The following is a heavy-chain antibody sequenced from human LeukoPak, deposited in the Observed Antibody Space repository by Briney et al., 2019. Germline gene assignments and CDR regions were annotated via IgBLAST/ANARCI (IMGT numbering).Heavy chain of an antibody. CDR1: GFTFSSYW. CDR2: IKQDGSEK. CDR3: ARDPYSSSWSYGMDV. V-gene: IGHV3-7*05. D-gene: IGHD6-13*01. J-gene: IGHJ6*02. Sequence: GGSLRLSCTASGFTFSSYWMSWARQTPEKGLEWVANIKQDGSEKVYVDSVKGRFTISRDNAKSSLYLQMNSLRAEDTAVYYCARDPYSSSWSYGMDVWGQGTTVTVSS.